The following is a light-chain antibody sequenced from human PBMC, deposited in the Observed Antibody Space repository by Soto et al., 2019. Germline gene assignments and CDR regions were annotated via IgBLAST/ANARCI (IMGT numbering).Light chain of an antibody. CDR2: DAS. CDR1: QDIRKY. J-gene: IGKJ4*01. CDR3: QQYDNRPL. Sequence: IHRTHSPSSLSPSLRHRVTITFQASQDIRKYLNWYQQKPGKAPKLLIYDASNLETGVPSRFSGSGSGTDFTFTSNSLQPEDIATYYCQQYDNRPLFGGGTKVDI. V-gene: IGKV1-33*01.